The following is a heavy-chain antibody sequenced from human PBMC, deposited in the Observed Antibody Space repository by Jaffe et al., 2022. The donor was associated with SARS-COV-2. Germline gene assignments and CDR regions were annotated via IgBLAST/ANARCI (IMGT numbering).Heavy chain of an antibody. J-gene: IGHJ3*01. D-gene: IGHD2-21*01. V-gene: IGHV3-7*03. Sequence: EVQLVESGGGLVQPGGSLRLSCAASGFAFPNFWMTWVRQAPGKGLEWVANITPDGSVKYYVGSLRGRFAVSKDNAKNSVFLQMDNLRVDDTAVYYCARHLDWAFDFWGQGTMVTVSS. CDR1: GFAFPNFW. CDR2: ITPDGSVK. CDR3: ARHLDWAFDF.